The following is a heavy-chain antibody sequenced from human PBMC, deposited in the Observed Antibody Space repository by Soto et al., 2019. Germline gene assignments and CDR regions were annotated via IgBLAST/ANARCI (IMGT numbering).Heavy chain of an antibody. CDR2: IYYTGNT. Sequence: SETLSLTCTVSGDSISGFHWSWIRQFPGRGLEWIGYIYYTGNTNYNPSLQSRVTMSVDTSKNQISLKLSSVTAADTAVYFCARDGVTTSVADYWGQGALVTVSS. J-gene: IGHJ4*02. V-gene: IGHV4-59*01. CDR1: GDSISGFH. D-gene: IGHD4-17*01. CDR3: ARDGVTTSVADY.